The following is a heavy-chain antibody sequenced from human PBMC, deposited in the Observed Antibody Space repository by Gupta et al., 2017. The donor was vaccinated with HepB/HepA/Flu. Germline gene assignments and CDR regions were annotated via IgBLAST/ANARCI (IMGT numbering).Heavy chain of an antibody. J-gene: IGHJ4*02. CDR2: LNPNNGGT. V-gene: IGHV1-2*02. CDR1: GYTFTGYY. Sequence: QVQLVQSGAEVKKPGASVKVSCKASGYTFTGYYIHWVRQAPGQGLEWMGWLNPNNGGTNYAQNFQGRVTMTRDTSINTAYMELSGLRSDDTAVYYCAREYGSGYFDYWGQGTLVTVSS. CDR3: AREYGSGYFDY. D-gene: IGHD3-10*01.